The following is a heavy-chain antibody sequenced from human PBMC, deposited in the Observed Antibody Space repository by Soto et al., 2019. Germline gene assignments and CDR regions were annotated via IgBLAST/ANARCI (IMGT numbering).Heavy chain of an antibody. J-gene: IGHJ5*02. V-gene: IGHV5-51*01. CDR3: ARAISIAVAGVGCFDP. Sequence: GESLNISCKGSGCSFTIYFIGWVRQLPGEGLEWMGIIYPGDSDTRYSPSFQGQVTISADKSISTAYLQWSSLKASDTAMYYCARAISIAVAGVGCFDPWGQGTLVTVSS. CDR2: IYPGDSDT. CDR1: GCSFTIYF. D-gene: IGHD6-19*01.